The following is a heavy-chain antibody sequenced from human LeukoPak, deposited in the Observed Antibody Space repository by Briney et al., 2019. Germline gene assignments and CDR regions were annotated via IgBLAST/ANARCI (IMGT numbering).Heavy chain of an antibody. CDR3: ARSECRDCSSTSCAPTRNAIDI. Sequence: ASVKVSCKASGYTFTGYYMHWVRQAPGQGLEWMGWINPNSGGTNYAQKFQGRVTMTRDTSISTAYMELSRLRSDDTAVYYCARSECRDCSSTSCAPTRNAIDILGKGSMVNV. CDR1: GYTFTGYY. CDR2: INPNSGGT. D-gene: IGHD2-2*01. V-gene: IGHV1-2*02. J-gene: IGHJ3*02.